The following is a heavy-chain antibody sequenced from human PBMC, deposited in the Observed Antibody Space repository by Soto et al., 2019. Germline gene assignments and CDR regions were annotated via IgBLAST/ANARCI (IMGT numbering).Heavy chain of an antibody. CDR3: ARGSMITFGGVIVPVPWFDP. Sequence: GASVKVSCKASGFTFTSSAVQWVRQARGQRLEWMGWISAYNGNTNYAQKLQGRVTMTTDTSTSTAYMELRSLRSDDTAVYYCARGSMITFGGVIVPVPWFDPWGQGTLVTVSS. V-gene: IGHV1-18*01. CDR2: ISAYNGNT. CDR1: GFTFTSSA. D-gene: IGHD3-16*02. J-gene: IGHJ5*02.